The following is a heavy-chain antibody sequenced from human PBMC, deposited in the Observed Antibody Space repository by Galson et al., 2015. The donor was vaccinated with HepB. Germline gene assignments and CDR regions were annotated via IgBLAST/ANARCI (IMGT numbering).Heavy chain of an antibody. CDR1: GFTFSTYW. Sequence: SLRLSCAASGFTFSTYWMYWVPQTPGRGLVWLSCIHSDGSKIGYADSVKGRFTISRDNAKNTLYLQMNSLRVEDTAVYYCARGGFGSGTDFWGQGTLVTVSS. D-gene: IGHD1-14*01. CDR3: ARGGFGSGTDF. CDR2: IHSDGSKI. V-gene: IGHV3-74*01. J-gene: IGHJ4*02.